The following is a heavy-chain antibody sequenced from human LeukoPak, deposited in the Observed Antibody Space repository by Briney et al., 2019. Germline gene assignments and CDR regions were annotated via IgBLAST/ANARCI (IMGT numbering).Heavy chain of an antibody. CDR3: AKNYADYVNWFDP. V-gene: IGHV3-23*01. CDR1: GGSFSGYY. D-gene: IGHD4-17*01. Sequence: ETLSLTCAVYGGSFSGYYWSWIRQPPGKGLEWVSAISGSGGSTYYADSVKGRFTISRDNSKNTLYLQLNSLRAEDTAIYYCAKNYADYVNWFDPWGQGTLVTVSS. CDR2: ISGSGGST. J-gene: IGHJ5*02.